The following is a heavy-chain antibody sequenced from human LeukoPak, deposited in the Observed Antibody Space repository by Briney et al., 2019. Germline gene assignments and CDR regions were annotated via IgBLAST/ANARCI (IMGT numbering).Heavy chain of an antibody. Sequence: QPGGSLRLSCAASGFTFNNYWMHWVRQAPGKGLVWVSPSNSDGSSTSYADSVKGRFTVPRDNAKNTLYLQMNSLRAEDTAVFYCARGRGYTGSPVDYWGQGTLVTVSS. CDR2: SNSDGSST. V-gene: IGHV3-74*01. J-gene: IGHJ4*02. CDR1: GFTFNNYW. CDR3: ARGRGYTGSPVDY. D-gene: IGHD1-26*01.